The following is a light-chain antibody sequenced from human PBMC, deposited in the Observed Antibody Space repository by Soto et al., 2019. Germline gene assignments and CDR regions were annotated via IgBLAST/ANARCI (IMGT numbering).Light chain of an antibody. V-gene: IGKV1-12*01. Sequence: DIQMTQSPSSVSASVGDRVTITCRASQGISSRLAWYQQKPGKAPNLLIHAASSLQSGVPSRFSGSGSETDFTLTIGSLQPEDFATYYCQQSNSFPLTFGGGTKVEIK. CDR2: AAS. CDR1: QGISSR. CDR3: QQSNSFPLT. J-gene: IGKJ4*01.